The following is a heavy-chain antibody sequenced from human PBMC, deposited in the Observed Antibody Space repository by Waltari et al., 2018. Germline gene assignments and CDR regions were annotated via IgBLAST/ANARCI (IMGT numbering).Heavy chain of an antibody. V-gene: IGHV3-64D*06. CDR1: GFSLSHYA. CDR3: VRRAVGDDTHWYFDL. J-gene: IGHJ2*01. Sequence: EVLLVESGGGLVQPGGSLRLSCSASGFSLSHYAMHWVRQAPGKRLEYVSAIDADRPNTYYADFVRCRFSLSKDDSKNMLYLEMSSLRLEDTAMYNCVRRAVGDDTHWYFDLWGRGTLVTVSS. D-gene: IGHD5-12*01. CDR2: IDADRPNT.